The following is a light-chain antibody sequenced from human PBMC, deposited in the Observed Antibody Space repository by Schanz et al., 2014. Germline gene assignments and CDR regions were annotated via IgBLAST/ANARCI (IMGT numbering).Light chain of an antibody. V-gene: IGLV2-14*01. CDR1: TSDVGGYNY. CDR3: QSYDSSLSVVV. J-gene: IGLJ2*01. Sequence: QSALTQPASVSGSPGQSITISCTGTTSDVGGYNYVSWYQQHPGKAPKLMIYDVSSRPSGVSNRFSGSKSGNTASLTISGLQAEDEADYYCQSYDSSLSVVVFGGGTKLTVL. CDR2: DVS.